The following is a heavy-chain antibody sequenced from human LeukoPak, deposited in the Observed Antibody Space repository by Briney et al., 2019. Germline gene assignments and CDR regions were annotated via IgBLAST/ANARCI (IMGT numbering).Heavy chain of an antibody. CDR2: ITDSGGYT. J-gene: IGHJ4*02. CDR3: ATYPRPHFNY. V-gene: IGHV3-23*01. CDR1: GFTFSSYA. Sequence: PGGSLRLSCAASGFTFSSYAMSWVRQAPGKGLQWVSGITDSGGYTYYADSVKGRFTISRDNSRYTLYLQMNSLRAEDTAVYYCATYPRPHFNYWGQGTLVTVSS. D-gene: IGHD2-2*02.